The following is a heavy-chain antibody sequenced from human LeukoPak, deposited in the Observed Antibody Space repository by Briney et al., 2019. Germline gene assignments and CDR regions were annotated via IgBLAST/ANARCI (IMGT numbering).Heavy chain of an antibody. D-gene: IGHD3-22*01. Sequence: ASVKVSCKASGYTFTSYAMHWVRQAPGQRLEWMGWINAGNGNTKYSQEFQGRVTITRDTSASTAYRELSSLRSEDMAVYYCARSYYDRLYFDYWGQGTLVTVSS. CDR3: ARSYYDRLYFDY. V-gene: IGHV1-3*03. CDR2: INAGNGNT. CDR1: GYTFTSYA. J-gene: IGHJ4*02.